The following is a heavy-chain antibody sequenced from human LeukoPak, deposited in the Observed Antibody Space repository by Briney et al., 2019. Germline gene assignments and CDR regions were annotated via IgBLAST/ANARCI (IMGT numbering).Heavy chain of an antibody. CDR2: ISYDGSNK. Sequence: GGSLRLSCAASGFTFSSYAMHWVRQAPGKELEWVAVISYDGSNKYYADSVKGRFTISRDNSKNTLYLQMNSLRAEDTAVYYCARVFVDAFDIWGQGTMVTVSS. J-gene: IGHJ3*02. CDR1: GFTFSSYA. CDR3: ARVFVDAFDI. V-gene: IGHV3-30*04.